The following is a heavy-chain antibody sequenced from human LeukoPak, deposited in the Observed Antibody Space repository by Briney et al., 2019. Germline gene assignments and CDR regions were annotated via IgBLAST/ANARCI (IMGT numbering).Heavy chain of an antibody. D-gene: IGHD4-23*01. Sequence: VASVKVSCKASGYTLTGYYMHWVRQAPGQGLEWMGWINPNSGGTKYAQKFQGRVTMTRDTSISTAYMEVSRLRSDDTAVYYCARTQAPTTVGPGDAFDIWGQGTRVIVSS. CDR3: ARTQAPTTVGPGDAFDI. V-gene: IGHV1-2*02. J-gene: IGHJ3*02. CDR1: GYTLTGYY. CDR2: INPNSGGT.